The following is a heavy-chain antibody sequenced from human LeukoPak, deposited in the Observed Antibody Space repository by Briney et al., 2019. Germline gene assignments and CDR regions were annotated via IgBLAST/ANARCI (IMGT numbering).Heavy chain of an antibody. J-gene: IGHJ4*02. Sequence: QAGGSLRLSCAASGFTFSSYAMSWVRQAPGKGLDWVSGISNSGGTTYDEDSVKGRFTISRDNSKNTLYLQMNNLRAEDTAVYYCAKGLLWFGELSPCYWGQGTLVTVSS. V-gene: IGHV3-23*01. CDR2: ISNSGGTT. D-gene: IGHD3-10*01. CDR1: GFTFSSYA. CDR3: AKGLLWFGELSPCY.